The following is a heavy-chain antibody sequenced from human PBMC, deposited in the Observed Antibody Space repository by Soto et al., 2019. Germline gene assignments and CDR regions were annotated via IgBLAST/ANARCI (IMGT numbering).Heavy chain of an antibody. CDR2: INPHGGST. CDR1: RDTFTSYY. J-gene: IGHJ5*02. CDR3: ARSSGGNFGIILEGTNWFAP. V-gene: IGHV1-46*01. D-gene: IGHD3-16*01. Sequence: QLVQSGGEVKQPGASVKVSCKAPRDTFTSYYINWVRQAPGQGLEWMGVINPHGGSTAYAQKFKDRVTLTRGTSASTVYMEVSSLTSEDTAMYYCARSSGGNFGIILEGTNWFAPWGQGTLVTVSS.